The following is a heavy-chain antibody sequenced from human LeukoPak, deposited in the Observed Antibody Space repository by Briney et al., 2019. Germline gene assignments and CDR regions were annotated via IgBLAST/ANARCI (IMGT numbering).Heavy chain of an antibody. Sequence: SGGSLRLSCAASGFTFSNYWMSWVRRAPGKGLEWVANIKQDGSETYYVDSVRGRFTISRDNAKKSLYLQMNSLRAEDTAVYYCARDFWGAYRVDYFDCWGQGTLVTDSS. CDR1: GFTFSNYW. CDR3: ARDFWGAYRVDYFDC. CDR2: IKQDGSET. V-gene: IGHV3-7*01. J-gene: IGHJ4*02. D-gene: IGHD3-3*01.